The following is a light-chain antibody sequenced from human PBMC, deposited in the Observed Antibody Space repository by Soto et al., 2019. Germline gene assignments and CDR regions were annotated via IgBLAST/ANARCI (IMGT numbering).Light chain of an antibody. Sequence: EIVLTQSPDTLSLSPGERATLSCRASQSVSSSYLAWYQQKPGQAPRLLIYGASSRATGIPDRFSGSGSGTDFTLTISRLEPEDFAVYYCQQYAPSQPWTFGQGTKVEIK. CDR1: QSVSSSY. V-gene: IGKV3-20*01. CDR3: QQYAPSQPWT. J-gene: IGKJ1*01. CDR2: GAS.